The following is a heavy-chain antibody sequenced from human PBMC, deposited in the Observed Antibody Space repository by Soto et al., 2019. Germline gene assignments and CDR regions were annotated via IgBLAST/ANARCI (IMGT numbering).Heavy chain of an antibody. J-gene: IGHJ6*03. D-gene: IGHD1-1*01. CDR2: INPNSGGP. Sequence: APVKFSCKPSRYTFTGYYLHSPRHNPGQARKWVGWINPNSGGPTYAQKIQRWVPMTRDTSISTAYMEPCRLTSADTALYYCAREGAGTPAYYMEVRGKGNTVTVS. V-gene: IGHV1-2*04. CDR1: RYTFTGYY. CDR3: AREGAGTPAYYMEV.